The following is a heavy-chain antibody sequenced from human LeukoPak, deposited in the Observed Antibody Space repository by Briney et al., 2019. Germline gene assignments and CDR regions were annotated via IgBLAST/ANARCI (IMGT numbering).Heavy chain of an antibody. V-gene: IGHV3-23*01. J-gene: IGHJ2*01. Sequence: GGSLRLSCAASGFTFSSYAMSWVRQAPGKGLEWVSAITGRGASTYYADSVKGRFTISRDNSKNTLYLQMNSLRAEDTAVYYCAKVPPSPGWWYFDLWGRGTLVTVSS. CDR1: GFTFSSYA. CDR2: ITGRGAST. CDR3: AKVPPSPGWWYFDL.